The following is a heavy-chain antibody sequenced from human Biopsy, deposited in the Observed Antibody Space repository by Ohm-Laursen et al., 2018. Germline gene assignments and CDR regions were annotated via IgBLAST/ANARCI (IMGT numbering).Heavy chain of an antibody. Sequence: TQTLTLTCTFSGFSLSNRGVGVAWIRQPPGKALEWLVRLWWEDATLFYGSLKTRLTSSNQPSQHKRVLTLSDVGPVATATYYCARIPILVVPAAIVYRHRRHLQGLDVWGQGTTVIVSS. CDR3: ARIPILVVPAAIVYRHRRHLQGLDV. V-gene: IGHV2-5*02. CDR2: LWWEDAT. CDR1: GFSLSNRGVG. J-gene: IGHJ6*02. D-gene: IGHD2-2*02.